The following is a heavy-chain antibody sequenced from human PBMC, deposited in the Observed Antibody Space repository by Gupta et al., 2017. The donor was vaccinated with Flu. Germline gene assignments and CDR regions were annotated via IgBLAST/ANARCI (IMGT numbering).Heavy chain of an antibody. CDR3: TRVGRDGSNSLDY. Sequence: FRTYHMNWGREAPGKWLVWDTCISSSDTNILNAGSVKGKFNIHRENVKNSLFLKMNSPRVEDRAVYYCTRVGRDGSNSLDYWGQGTLVTVSS. V-gene: IGHV3-48*03. CDR1: FRTYH. CDR2: ISSSDTNI. J-gene: IGHJ4*02. D-gene: IGHD2-15*01.